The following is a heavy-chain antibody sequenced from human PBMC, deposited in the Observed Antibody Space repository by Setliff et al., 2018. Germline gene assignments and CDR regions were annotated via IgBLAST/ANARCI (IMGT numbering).Heavy chain of an antibody. CDR1: GGTFSGYG. Sequence: SVKVSCKASGGTFSGYGISWVRQAPGQGLEWMGGTIPMFGTTEYAQKFQGRLTIITDDSTNTAYMELSSLRSEDTAVYFCARERGSYDSSTHYTYYFDYWGQGTLVTVSS. V-gene: IGHV1-69*05. CDR3: ARERGSYDSSTHYTYYFDY. J-gene: IGHJ4*02. D-gene: IGHD3-22*01. CDR2: TIPMFGTT.